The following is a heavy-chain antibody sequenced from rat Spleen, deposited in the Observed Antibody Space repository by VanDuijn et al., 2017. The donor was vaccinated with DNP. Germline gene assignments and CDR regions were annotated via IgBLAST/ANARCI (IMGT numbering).Heavy chain of an antibody. CDR3: TRENWVLDY. Sequence: EVQLVESGGGLVQPGRSLKLSCAASGFTFSDYYMAWVRQAPTKGLEWVASITSSGGTTYYPDSVKGRFTVSRDNAKNTLYLQMNSLRSEDTATYYCTRENWVLDYWGQGVMVTVSS. J-gene: IGHJ2*01. CDR2: ITSSGGTT. D-gene: IGHD1-7*01. V-gene: IGHV5-27*01. CDR1: GFTFSDYY.